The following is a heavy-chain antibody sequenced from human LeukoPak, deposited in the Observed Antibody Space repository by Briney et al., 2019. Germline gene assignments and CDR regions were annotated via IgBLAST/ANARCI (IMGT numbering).Heavy chain of an antibody. CDR1: GFTFSSHA. D-gene: IGHD3-10*01. J-gene: IGHJ3*02. Sequence: GGSLRLSCAASGFTFSSHAMSWVRQAPGKGLEWVSAISGSGGSTYYADSVKGRFTISRDNSKNTLYLQMNSLRAEDTAVCYCAALQGGELLWFGELLRGAFDIWGQGTMVTVSS. V-gene: IGHV3-23*01. CDR3: AALQGGELLWFGELLRGAFDI. CDR2: ISGSGGST.